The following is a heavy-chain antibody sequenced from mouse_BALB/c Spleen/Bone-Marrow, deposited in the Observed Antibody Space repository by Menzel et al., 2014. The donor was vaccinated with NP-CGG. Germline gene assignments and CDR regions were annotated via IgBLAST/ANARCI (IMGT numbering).Heavy chain of an antibody. V-gene: IGHV1-69*01. D-gene: IGHD2-4*01. CDR1: GYTFTDKW. CDR3: ARGGHDFSLDY. CDR2: IDTSDSYI. J-gene: IGHJ4*01. Sequence: VQLPQSGAEFVMPGASVKMSCKASGYTFTDKWMHWVKQRPGQGLEWIGAIDTSDSYINYNQKFKGKASLTVDASSSTAYMHLSSLTSDDSAVYYCARGGHDFSLDYWGQGTSVIVSS.